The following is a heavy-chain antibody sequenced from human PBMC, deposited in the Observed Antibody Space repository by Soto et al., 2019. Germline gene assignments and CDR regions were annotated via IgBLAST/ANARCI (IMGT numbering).Heavy chain of an antibody. D-gene: IGHD3-16*02. V-gene: IGHV4-30-2*01. J-gene: IGHJ5*02. CDR2: IYHSGST. CDR3: ARGSAFPLYYDYVWGSYRKENWFDP. CDR1: GGSISSGGYS. Sequence: SETLSLTCAVSGGSISSGGYSWSWTRQPPGKGLEWIGYIYHSGSTYYNPSLKSRVTISVDRSKNQLSLKLSSVSAADTAVYYCARGSAFPLYYDYVWGSYRKENWFDPWGQGTLVTVSS.